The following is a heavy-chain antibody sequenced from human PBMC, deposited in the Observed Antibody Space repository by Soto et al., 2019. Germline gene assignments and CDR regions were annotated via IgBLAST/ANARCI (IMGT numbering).Heavy chain of an antibody. D-gene: IGHD4-17*01. CDR1: GYSFANYV. CDR2: INAGNGNT. J-gene: IGHJ2*01. V-gene: IGHV1-3*01. Sequence: GASVKVSCKASGYSFANYVIYWVRQAPGQRLEWMGWINAGNGNTKYSQKFQGRVTITRDTSATTAYMELSSLRSEDTAVYYCARVGTTVTTYWYFDLWGRGTLVT. CDR3: ARVGTTVTTYWYFDL.